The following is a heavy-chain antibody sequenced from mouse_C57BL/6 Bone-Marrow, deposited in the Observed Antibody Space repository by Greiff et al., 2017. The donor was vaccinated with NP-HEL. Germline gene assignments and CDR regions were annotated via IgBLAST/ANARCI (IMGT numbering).Heavy chain of an antibody. J-gene: IGHJ2*01. Sequence: QVQLQQSGAELARPGASVKLSCKASGYTFTSYGISWVKQRTGQGLEWIGAIYPRSGNTYYNEKFKGKATLTADKSSSTAYMELRSLTSEDSAVYFCARCHYGSSYEDYWGQGTTLTVSS. CDR1: GYTFTSYG. V-gene: IGHV1-81*01. D-gene: IGHD1-1*01. CDR2: IYPRSGNT. CDR3: ARCHYGSSYEDY.